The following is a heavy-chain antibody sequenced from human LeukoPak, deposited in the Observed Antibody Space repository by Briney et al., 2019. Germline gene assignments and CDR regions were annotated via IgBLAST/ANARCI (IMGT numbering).Heavy chain of an antibody. CDR3: ARDYTGYFP. V-gene: IGHV3-7*03. D-gene: IGHD3-9*01. J-gene: IGHJ5*02. CDR1: GFTFSSYW. CDR2: IKTDGSEK. Sequence: GGSLRLSCEASGFTFSSYWMGWVRQAPGKGLEWVANIKTDGSEKYYVDSVKGRFTISRDNAKNSLYLQMNSLRAEDTAVFYCARDYTGYFPWGQGTLVIVSS.